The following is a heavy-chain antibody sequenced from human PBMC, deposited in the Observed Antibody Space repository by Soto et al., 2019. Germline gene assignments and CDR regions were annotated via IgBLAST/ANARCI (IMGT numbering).Heavy chain of an antibody. V-gene: IGHV1-69*13. CDR3: ARYCSSTSCPDWDV. CDR1: GGTFSSYA. Sequence: GASVKVSCKASGGTFSSYAISWVRQAPGQGLEWMGGIIPIFGTANYAQKFQGRVTITADESTSTAYMELSSLRSEDTAVYYCARYCSSTSCPDWDVWGQGTTVTVSS. J-gene: IGHJ6*02. D-gene: IGHD2-2*01. CDR2: IIPIFGTA.